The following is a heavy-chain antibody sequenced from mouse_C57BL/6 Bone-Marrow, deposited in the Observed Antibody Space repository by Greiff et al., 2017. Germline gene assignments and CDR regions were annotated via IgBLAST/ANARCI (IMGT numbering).Heavy chain of an antibody. J-gene: IGHJ3*01. CDR3: ARDDQQGPWLAY. CDR1: GYTFTDYY. Sequence: VQLQQSGAELVRPGASVKLSCKASGYTFTDYYINWVKQRPGQGLEWIARINPGSGNTYYNEKFKGKATLTEEQSSSTAYMQLSSLTSEDSAVYCGARDDQQGPWLAYWGQGTLVTVSA. D-gene: IGHD4-1*02. CDR2: INPGSGNT. V-gene: IGHV1-76*01.